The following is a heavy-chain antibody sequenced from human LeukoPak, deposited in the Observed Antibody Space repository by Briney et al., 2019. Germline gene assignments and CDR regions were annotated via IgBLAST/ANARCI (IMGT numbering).Heavy chain of an antibody. Sequence: GGSLRLSCAASGFTFSSYSMSWVRQAPGKGLEWVSTFSGTGEITYYADSVKGRFTISRDNSKNTLYLQMTSLRAEDTARYYCARRGDCSTTTCQTFYYYYYMDVWGKGTTVTVSS. CDR2: FSGTGEIT. J-gene: IGHJ6*03. D-gene: IGHD2-2*03. CDR3: ARRGDCSTTTCQTFYYYYYMDV. CDR1: GFTFSSYS. V-gene: IGHV3-23*01.